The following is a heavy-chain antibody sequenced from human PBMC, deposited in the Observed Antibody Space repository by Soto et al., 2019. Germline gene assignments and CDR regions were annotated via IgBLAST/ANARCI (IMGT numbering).Heavy chain of an antibody. J-gene: IGHJ6*02. CDR1: GFTFNSSA. V-gene: IGHV3-23*01. CDR3: AKALRGGMNV. CDR2: MTSVDGRI. Sequence: GGSLRLSCAASGFTFNSSAMSWVRQAPGKGLEWVSLMTSVDGRIYYADSVKGRFTISRDNSKNTLYLQMNSLRAEDTAVHYCAKALRGGMNVWGQGTTVTVSS.